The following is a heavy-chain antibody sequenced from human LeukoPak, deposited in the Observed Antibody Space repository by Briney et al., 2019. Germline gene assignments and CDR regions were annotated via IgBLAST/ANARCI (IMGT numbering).Heavy chain of an antibody. CDR1: GYTFTSYD. Sequence: ASVKVSCKASGYTFTSYDINWVRQATGQGLKWMGWMNPNSGNTGYAQKFQGRVAMTRNTSISTAYMELSSLRSEDTAVYYCAMVGYCSSTSCYSAYYYMDVWGKGTTVTVSS. CDR2: MNPNSGNT. CDR3: AMVGYCSSTSCYSAYYYMDV. D-gene: IGHD2-2*01. J-gene: IGHJ6*03. V-gene: IGHV1-8*01.